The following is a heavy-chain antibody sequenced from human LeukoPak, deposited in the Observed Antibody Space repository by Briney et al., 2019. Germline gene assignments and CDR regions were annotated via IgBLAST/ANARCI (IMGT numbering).Heavy chain of an antibody. CDR3: VRLRWELLAPYFDH. V-gene: IGHV4-59*01. D-gene: IGHD2-15*01. CDR2: IYHSGST. CDR1: TDSTNTYY. Sequence: SETLSLTCSVSTDSTNTYYWSWIRQSPGKGLEWIGHIYHSGSTDYNPSFKSRVTVSIDMSKKEFFLKLTSVTVADTAMYYCVRLRWELLAPYFDHWGQGAFVIVSS. J-gene: IGHJ4*02.